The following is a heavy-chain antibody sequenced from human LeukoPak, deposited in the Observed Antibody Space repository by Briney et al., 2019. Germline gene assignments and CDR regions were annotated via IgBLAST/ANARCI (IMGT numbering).Heavy chain of an antibody. CDR3: ARAHYNWNEPPFDS. D-gene: IGHD1-20*01. Sequence: PGGSLRLSCAASGFTFSDYYMSWIRQAPGKGLEWVSYISSSGSTIYYADSVKGRFTISRDNAKNSLYLQMNSLRAEDTAVYYCARAHYNWNEPPFDSWGQGTLVTVSS. CDR2: ISSSGSTI. V-gene: IGHV3-11*04. CDR1: GFTFSDYY. J-gene: IGHJ4*02.